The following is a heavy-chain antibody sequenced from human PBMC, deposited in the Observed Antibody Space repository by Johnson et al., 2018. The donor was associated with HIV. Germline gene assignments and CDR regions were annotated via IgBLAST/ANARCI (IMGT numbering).Heavy chain of an antibody. Sequence: QMQLVESGRGVVQPGRSLRLSCAASGFTFSSYAMHWVRQAPGKGLDWVAVISDDGSNEYYADSVKGRFTISRDNSKNTLYLQMNSLGAEDTAVYYCAKGWGRGTFSTDDSFDIWGQGTMVTVSS. D-gene: IGHD1-26*01. J-gene: IGHJ3*02. V-gene: IGHV3-30*04. CDR1: GFTFSSYA. CDR2: ISDDGSNE. CDR3: AKGWGRGTFSTDDSFDI.